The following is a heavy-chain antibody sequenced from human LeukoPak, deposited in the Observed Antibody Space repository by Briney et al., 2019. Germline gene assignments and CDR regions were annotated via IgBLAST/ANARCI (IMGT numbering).Heavy chain of an antibody. V-gene: IGHV3-74*01. D-gene: IGHD3-22*01. CDR3: ARDLFPYYYDSSGYFFDY. Sequence: GSLRLSCAASGFTFSSYWMHWVRQAPGKGLVWVSRINSDGSSTSCADSVKGRFTISRDNAKNTLYLQMNSLRAEDTAVYYCARDLFPYYYDSSGYFFDYWGQGTLVTVSS. CDR2: INSDGSST. J-gene: IGHJ4*02. CDR1: GFTFSSYW.